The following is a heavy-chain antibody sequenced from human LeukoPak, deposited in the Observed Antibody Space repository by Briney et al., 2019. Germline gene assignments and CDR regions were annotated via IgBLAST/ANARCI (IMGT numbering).Heavy chain of an antibody. CDR3: ARDLGSYSLKSAFDI. Sequence: GRSLRLSCAASGFTFRSYAMHWVRQAPGKGLEWVAVISYDGSNKYYADSVKGRFTISRDNSKNTLYLQMNSLRAEDTAVYYCARDLGSYSLKSAFDIWGQGTMVTVSS. D-gene: IGHD1-26*01. V-gene: IGHV3-30*04. CDR1: GFTFRSYA. CDR2: ISYDGSNK. J-gene: IGHJ3*02.